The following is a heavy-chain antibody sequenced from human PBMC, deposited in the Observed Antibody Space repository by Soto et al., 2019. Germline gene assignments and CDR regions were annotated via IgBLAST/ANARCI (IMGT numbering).Heavy chain of an antibody. J-gene: IGHJ5*02. CDR1: GFTFSSYA. D-gene: IGHD1-26*01. V-gene: IGHV3-23*01. CDR2: ITGSGAGS. CDR3: AKAYSHSWPNDWFDP. Sequence: EVQLLESGGGWLQPGGSLRLSCAASGFTFSSYAMNWVRQAPGKGLEWVSGITGSGAGSYYSGSVKGRFTISRDNSKTPLYLQMNSLRAEDTAVYYCAKAYSHSWPNDWFDPWGQGTRVTVSS.